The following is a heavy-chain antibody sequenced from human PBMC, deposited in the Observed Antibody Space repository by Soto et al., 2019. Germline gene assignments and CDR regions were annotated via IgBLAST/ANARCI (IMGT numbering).Heavy chain of an antibody. V-gene: IGHV1-69*13. CDR2: IIPIFGTA. D-gene: IGHD6-25*01. Sequence: ASVKVSCKASGGTFSSYAISWVRQAPGQGLEWMGGIIPIFGTANYAQKFQGRVTITADESTSTAYMELSSLRSEDTAVYYCAREGSGEAAGPGYFDYWGQGTLVTVYS. J-gene: IGHJ4*02. CDR3: AREGSGEAAGPGYFDY. CDR1: GGTFSSYA.